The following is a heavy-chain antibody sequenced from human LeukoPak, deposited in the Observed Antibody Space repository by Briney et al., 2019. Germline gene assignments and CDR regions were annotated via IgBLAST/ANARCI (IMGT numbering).Heavy chain of an antibody. J-gene: IGHJ6*03. Sequence: KPSETPSLTCTVSGGSISSSSYYWGWIRQPPGKGLEWIGSIYYSGSTYYNPSLKSRVTISVDTSKNQFSLKLSSVTAADTAVYYCARHRIKRYSSGSYYYYMDVWGKGTTVTVSS. V-gene: IGHV4-39*01. CDR3: ARHRIKRYSSGSYYYYMDV. CDR1: GGSISSSSYY. D-gene: IGHD6-19*01. CDR2: IYYSGST.